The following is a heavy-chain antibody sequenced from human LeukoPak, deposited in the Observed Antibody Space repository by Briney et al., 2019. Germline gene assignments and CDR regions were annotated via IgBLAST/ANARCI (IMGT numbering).Heavy chain of an antibody. J-gene: IGHJ6*02. CDR1: GYTFTSYG. D-gene: IGHD3-10*01. CDR2: ISAYNGNT. V-gene: IGHV1-18*01. CDR3: ASFGAGYGSGSYYYYGMDV. Sequence: ASVKVSCKASGYTFTSYGISWVRQAPGQGLEWMGWISAYNGNTNYAQKLQGTVTMTTDTSASTAYMELRSLRSDDTAVYYCASFGAGYGSGSYYYYGMDVWGQGTTVTVSS.